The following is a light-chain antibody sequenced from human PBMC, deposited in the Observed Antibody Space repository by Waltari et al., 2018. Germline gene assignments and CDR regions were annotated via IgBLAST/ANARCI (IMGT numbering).Light chain of an antibody. Sequence: EIVLTQSPGTLSLSPGERATLTCRASKSVGRTLAWYQQKPGQAPRLLIYDASTRATGIPDRFSGTGFGTDFSLTISRLEPEDFAVYYCQKYGRLPATFGQGTTVEIK. CDR2: DAS. V-gene: IGKV3-20*01. J-gene: IGKJ1*01. CDR3: QKYGRLPAT. CDR1: KSVGRT.